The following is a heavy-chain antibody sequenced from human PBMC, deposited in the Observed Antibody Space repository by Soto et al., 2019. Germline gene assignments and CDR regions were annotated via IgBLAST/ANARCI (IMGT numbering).Heavy chain of an antibody. J-gene: IGHJ3*02. CDR3: ARDGAWEAEAFDI. CDR2: IIPIFVTA. D-gene: IGHD1-26*01. Sequence: QVQLVQSGAEVKKPGSSVKVSCKASGGTFSSYAISWVRQAPGQGLEWMGGIIPIFVTANYAKKFQGRVTRTADYPTSTDYMELSSLRSEDTAVYYRARDGAWEAEAFDIWGQGTMVTVSS. V-gene: IGHV1-69*12. CDR1: GGTFSSYA.